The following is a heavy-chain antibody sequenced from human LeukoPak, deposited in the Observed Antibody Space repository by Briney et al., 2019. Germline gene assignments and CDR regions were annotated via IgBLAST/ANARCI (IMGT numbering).Heavy chain of an antibody. D-gene: IGHD1-14*01. CDR2: ISWNSGSV. CDR3: AKDRRNDFDY. CDR1: GFTVSSNY. J-gene: IGHJ4*02. Sequence: GGSLRLSCAASGFTVSSNYMSWVRQAPGKGLEWVSGISWNSGSVGYADSVKGRFTISRDNAKNSLYLQMSSLRGEDTALYYCAKDRRNDFDYWGQGTLVTVSS. V-gene: IGHV3-9*01.